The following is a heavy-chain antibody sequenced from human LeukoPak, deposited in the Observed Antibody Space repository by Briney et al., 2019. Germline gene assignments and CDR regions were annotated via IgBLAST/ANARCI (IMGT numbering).Heavy chain of an antibody. CDR2: IYSGGST. D-gene: IGHD4-17*01. J-gene: IGHJ4*02. CDR1: GFTVSSNY. V-gene: IGHV3-53*01. CDR3: ARARENYGDYGAYYFDY. Sequence: GGSLRLSCAASGFTVSSNYMSWVRQAPGKGLEWVSVIYSGGSTYYAESVKGRFTISRDNSKNTLYLQMNSLRAEDTAVYYCARARENYGDYGAYYFDYWGQGTLVTVSS.